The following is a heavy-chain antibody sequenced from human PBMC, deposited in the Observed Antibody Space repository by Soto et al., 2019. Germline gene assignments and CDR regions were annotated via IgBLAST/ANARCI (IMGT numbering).Heavy chain of an antibody. J-gene: IGHJ2*01. Sequence: QVQLQESGPGLVKPSETLSLTCTVSGGSISGGVHSWSWIRQPPGKGLEWIGHIFDRGSTYYNPSLNSRLTISVDTSKNQFSLMLSSVTAADTAVYYCAREIMPLTNDWYFDLWGRGTLVTVSS. V-gene: IGHV4-30-4*01. D-gene: IGHD2-8*01. CDR3: AREIMPLTNDWYFDL. CDR1: GGSISGGVHS. CDR2: IFDRGST.